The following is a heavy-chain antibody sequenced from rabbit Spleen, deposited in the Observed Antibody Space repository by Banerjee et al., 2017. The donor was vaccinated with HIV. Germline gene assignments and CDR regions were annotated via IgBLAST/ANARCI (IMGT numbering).Heavy chain of an antibody. CDR1: GFSFNDDYV. V-gene: IGHV1S45*01. CDR2: INTWSNRP. CDR3: VRDQAGDADYGPYYLNL. J-gene: IGHJ4*01. D-gene: IGHD2-1*01. Sequence: EQLEESGGGLVQPEGSLALTCKASGFSFNDDYVMCWVRQSPGKGLKWIACINTWSNRPVYASWAKGRFTMSKTSSTTVTLQMTSLTGADTATYFCVRDQAGDADYGPYYLNLWGQGTLVTVS.